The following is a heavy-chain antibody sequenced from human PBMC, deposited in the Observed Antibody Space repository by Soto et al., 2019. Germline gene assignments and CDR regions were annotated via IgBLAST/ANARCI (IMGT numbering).Heavy chain of an antibody. CDR3: ARKPDVATAKVGGGYVFDV. CDR2: IYHSGSP. D-gene: IGHD3-16*01. Sequence: QVQLQESGPGLVKPSGTLSLTCAASSGSICTTNWWSWVLQSPGRGLQWIGDIYHSGSPKYNPSLKRRVSISIDKSTDRFFLNLTSVTAADTAVYYCARKPDVATAKVGGGYVFDVWGQGTMVTVSS. J-gene: IGHJ3*01. CDR1: SGSICTTNW. V-gene: IGHV4-4*02.